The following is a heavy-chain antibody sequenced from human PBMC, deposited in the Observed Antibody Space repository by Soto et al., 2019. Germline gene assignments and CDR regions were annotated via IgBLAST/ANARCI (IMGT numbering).Heavy chain of an antibody. CDR1: GFTFSSYG. CDR2: ISYDGSNK. Sequence: GGSLRLSCAASGFTFSSYGMHWVRQAPGKGLEWVAVISYDGSNKYYADSVKGRFTISRDNSKNTLYLQMNSLRAEDTAVYYCAKDSPSPYDSSGSDAFDIWGQGTMVTVSS. V-gene: IGHV3-30*18. CDR3: AKDSPSPYDSSGSDAFDI. D-gene: IGHD3-22*01. J-gene: IGHJ3*02.